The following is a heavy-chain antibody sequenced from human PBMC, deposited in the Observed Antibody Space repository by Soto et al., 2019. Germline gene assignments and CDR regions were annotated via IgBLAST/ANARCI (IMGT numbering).Heavy chain of an antibody. V-gene: IGHV3-23*01. CDR2: ISGSGGST. CDR3: ARMSSGWYVAY. D-gene: IGHD6-19*01. CDR1: GFTFSSYA. Sequence: EVQLLESGGGLVQPGGSLRLSCAASGFTFSSYAMSWVRQAPGKGLEWVSAISGSGGSTYYADSVKGRFTISRDNSKNTLYLQSNSLRAEDTAVYYCARMSSGWYVAYWGQGTLVTVSS. J-gene: IGHJ4*02.